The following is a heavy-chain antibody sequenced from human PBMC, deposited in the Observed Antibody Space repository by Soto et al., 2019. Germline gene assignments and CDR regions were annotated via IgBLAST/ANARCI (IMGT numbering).Heavy chain of an antibody. Sequence: EVQLLESGGGLVQPGGSLRLSCAASGFTFSSYAMSWVRQSPGKGLEWVSAISGSGGSTYYADSVKGRFTISRDNSKNTLYLQMNSLRAEDTAVYYCANPGPFPYSYGDGRRDYWGQGTLVTVSS. CDR2: ISGSGGST. CDR1: GFTFSSYA. V-gene: IGHV3-23*01. J-gene: IGHJ4*02. CDR3: ANPGPFPYSYGDGRRDY. D-gene: IGHD5-18*01.